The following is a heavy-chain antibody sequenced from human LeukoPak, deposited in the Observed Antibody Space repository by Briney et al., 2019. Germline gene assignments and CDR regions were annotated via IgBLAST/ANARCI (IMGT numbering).Heavy chain of an antibody. J-gene: IGHJ4*02. V-gene: IGHV3-30*18. CDR2: ISYDGSNK. D-gene: IGHD3-10*01. CDR1: GLTFSSYG. CDR3: AKDRYYGSGSYNLDY. Sequence: GRSLRLSCAASGLTFSSYGMHWVRQAPGKGLEWVAVISYDGSNKYYADSVKGRFTISRDNSKNTLYLQMNSLRAEDTAVYYCAKDRYYGSGSYNLDYWGQGTLVTVSS.